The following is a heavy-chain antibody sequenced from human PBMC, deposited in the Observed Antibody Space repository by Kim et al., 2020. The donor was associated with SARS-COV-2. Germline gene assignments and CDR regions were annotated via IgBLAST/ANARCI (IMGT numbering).Heavy chain of an antibody. V-gene: IGHV6-1*01. D-gene: IGHD1-26*01. Sequence: YNDYAVSVKSRITINPDTSKNQLSLQLNSGTPEDTAVYYCARDVGRRYDYWGQGTLVTVSS. J-gene: IGHJ4*02. CDR2: YN. CDR3: ARDVGRRYDY.